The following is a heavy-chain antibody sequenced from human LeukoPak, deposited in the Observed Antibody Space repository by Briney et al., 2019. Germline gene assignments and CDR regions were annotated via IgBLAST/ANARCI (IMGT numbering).Heavy chain of an antibody. Sequence: ASVKVSCKASGYTFTGYYMHWVRQAPGQGLEWMGWINPNSGGTNYAQMFRGRVTMTRDTSISTAYMELSRLRSDDTAVYYCAREKKLRGATDYWGQGTLVTVSS. V-gene: IGHV1-2*02. CDR2: INPNSGGT. CDR1: GYTFTGYY. J-gene: IGHJ4*02. D-gene: IGHD1-26*01. CDR3: AREKKLRGATDY.